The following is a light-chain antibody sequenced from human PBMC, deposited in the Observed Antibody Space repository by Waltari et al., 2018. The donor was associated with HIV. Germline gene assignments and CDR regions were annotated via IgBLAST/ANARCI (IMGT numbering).Light chain of an antibody. CDR3: GTWDRSLSAAV. CDR2: DNN. J-gene: IGLJ3*02. V-gene: IGLV1-51*01. Sequence: QSVLTQPPSVSAAPGQKVTISCSRSTSTIGNDYVSWYQHVPGAAPRLLIYDNNKRPSGIPDQFSGSRSGTSATLGITGLQTGDEAHYYCGTWDRSLSAAVFGGGTKLTVL. CDR1: TSTIGNDY.